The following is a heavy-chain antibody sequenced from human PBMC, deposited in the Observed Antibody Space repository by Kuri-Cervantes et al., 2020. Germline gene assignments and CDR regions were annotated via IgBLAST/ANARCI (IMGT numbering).Heavy chain of an antibody. CDR1: GYTLTELS. Sequence: ASVKVSCKVSGYTLTELSMHWVRQAPGKGLEWMGGFDPEDGETIYAQKFQGRVTMTEDTSTDTAYMEPSSLRSEDTAVYYCATVYGSGRRNYYYGMDVWGQGTTVTVSS. V-gene: IGHV1-24*01. D-gene: IGHD3-10*01. CDR3: ATVYGSGRRNYYYGMDV. J-gene: IGHJ6*02. CDR2: FDPEDGET.